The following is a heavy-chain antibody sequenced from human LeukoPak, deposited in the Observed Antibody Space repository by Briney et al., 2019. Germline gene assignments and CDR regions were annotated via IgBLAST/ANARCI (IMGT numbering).Heavy chain of an antibody. CDR3: ARHFPPAGLTPLGYYFAY. CDR1: GGSFSAYY. Sequence: SETLSLTCAVYGGSFSAYYWSWIRQPPGKGLEWIGSIYYSGSTYYNPSLKSRVTISVDTSKNQFSLKLSSVTAADTGVYYCARHFPPAGLTPLGYYFAYGGQGTLVTVSS. D-gene: IGHD7-27*01. V-gene: IGHV4-39*01. CDR2: IYYSGST. J-gene: IGHJ4*02.